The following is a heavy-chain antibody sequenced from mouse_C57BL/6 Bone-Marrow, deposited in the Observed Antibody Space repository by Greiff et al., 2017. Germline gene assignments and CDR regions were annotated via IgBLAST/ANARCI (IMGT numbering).Heavy chain of an antibody. Sequence: EVQLVESGGDLVKPGGSLKLSCAASGFTFSSYGMSWVRQTPDKRLEWVATISSGGSYTYYPDSVKGRFTISRDNAKNTLYLQMSSLKSEDTAMYYCVRHPIIQPHFDYWGQGTTLTVSS. CDR1: GFTFSSYG. V-gene: IGHV5-6*01. CDR2: ISSGGSYT. J-gene: IGHJ2*01. D-gene: IGHD6-1*01. CDR3: VRHPIIQPHFDY.